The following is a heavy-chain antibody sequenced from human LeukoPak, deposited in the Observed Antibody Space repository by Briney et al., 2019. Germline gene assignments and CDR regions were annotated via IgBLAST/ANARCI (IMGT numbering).Heavy chain of an antibody. CDR2: ISGSGGST. CDR1: GFTFSSCA. D-gene: IGHD3-10*01. Sequence: GGSLRLSCAASGFTFSSCAMSWVRQAPGKGLEWVSAISGSGGSTYYADSVKGRFTISRDNSKNTLYLQMNSLRAEDTAVYYCAKSGGMVRGVIRAFDIWGQGTMVTVSS. J-gene: IGHJ3*02. V-gene: IGHV3-23*01. CDR3: AKSGGMVRGVIRAFDI.